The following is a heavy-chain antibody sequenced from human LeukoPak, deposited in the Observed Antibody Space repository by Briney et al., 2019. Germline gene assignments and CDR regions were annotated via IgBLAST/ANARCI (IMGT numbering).Heavy chain of an antibody. CDR1: GYTLTELS. Sequence: ASVKVSCKVSGYTLTELSMHWVRQAPGKGVEWMGGFDPEDGETIYAQKFQGRVTMTRDTSITTAYMELSRLRSDDTAVYYCARPQGTGGPTYYYYYGMDVWGQGTTVTVSS. CDR3: ARPQGTGGPTYYYYYGMDV. J-gene: IGHJ6*02. D-gene: IGHD2-15*01. CDR2: FDPEDGET. V-gene: IGHV1-24*01.